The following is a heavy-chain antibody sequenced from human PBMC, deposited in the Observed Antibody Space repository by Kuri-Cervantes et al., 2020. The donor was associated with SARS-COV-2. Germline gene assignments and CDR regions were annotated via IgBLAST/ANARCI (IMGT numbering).Heavy chain of an antibody. J-gene: IGHJ3*02. CDR1: GGTFSSYA. CDR3: ARPVPAAIPYAFDI. D-gene: IGHD2-2*02. V-gene: IGHV1-69*10. Sequence: VKVSCKASGGTFSSYAISWVRQAPGQGLEWMGGIIPILGIANYAQKFQGRVTITADKSTSTAYMELSSLRSEDTAVYYCARPVPAAIPYAFDIWGQGTMVTVSS. CDR2: IIPILGIA.